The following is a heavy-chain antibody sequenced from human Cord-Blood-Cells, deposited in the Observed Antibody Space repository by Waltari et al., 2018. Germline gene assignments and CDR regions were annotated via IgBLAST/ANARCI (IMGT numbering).Heavy chain of an antibody. D-gene: IGHD3-3*01. CDR2: INHSGST. J-gene: IGHJ4*02. CDR3: ARSRRICSSTSCYPKPRITIFGVVIIFDY. Sequence: GSFSGYYWSWIRQPPGKGLEWIGEINHSGSTNYNPSLKSRVTISVDTSKNQFSLKLSSVTAADTAVYYCARSRRICSSTSCYPKPRITIFGVVIIFDYWGQGTLVTVSS. V-gene: IGHV4-34*01. CDR1: GSFSGYY.